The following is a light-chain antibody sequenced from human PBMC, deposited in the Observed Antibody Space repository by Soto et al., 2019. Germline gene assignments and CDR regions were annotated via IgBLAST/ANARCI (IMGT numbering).Light chain of an antibody. V-gene: IGLV1-47*01. CDR3: AAWDDSLSGLYV. CDR2: RNN. CDR1: SSNIGSNY. Sequence: QSVLTQPPSASGTPGQRVTISCSVSSSNIGSNYVYWYQQLPGTAPKLLIYRNNQRPSGVPDRFSGSKSGTSASLAISGLRSEDEADYYCAAWDDSLSGLYVFGTGTKVTLL. J-gene: IGLJ1*01.